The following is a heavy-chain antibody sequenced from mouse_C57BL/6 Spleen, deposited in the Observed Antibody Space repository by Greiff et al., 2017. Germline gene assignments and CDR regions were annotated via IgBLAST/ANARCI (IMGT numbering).Heavy chain of an antibody. CDR2: INYDGSST. J-gene: IGHJ4*01. V-gene: IGHV5-16*01. D-gene: IGHD1-2*01. Sequence: DVKLVESEGGLVQPGSSMKLSCTASGFTFSDYYMAWVRQVPEKGLEWVANINYDGSSTYYLDSLKSRFIISRDNAKNILYLQMSSLKSEDTATYYCARAQDHYDDYAMDYWGQGTSVTVSS. CDR3: ARAQDHYDDYAMDY. CDR1: GFTFSDYY.